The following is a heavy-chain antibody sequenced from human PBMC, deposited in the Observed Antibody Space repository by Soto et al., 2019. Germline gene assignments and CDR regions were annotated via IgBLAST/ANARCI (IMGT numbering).Heavy chain of an antibody. J-gene: IGHJ4*02. CDR3: ARDLATFGPGPNEF. CDR1: GYSFTTYG. Sequence: ASVKVSFKASGYSFTTYGISWLRQAPGQGLEWMGYISVKNGNTNYAQKFQGRVTLTTDTSTTTAYMELRSLTSDDTAMYYCARDLATFGPGPNEFWGQGTLVTVSS. D-gene: IGHD2-8*01. CDR2: ISVKNGNT. V-gene: IGHV1-18*01.